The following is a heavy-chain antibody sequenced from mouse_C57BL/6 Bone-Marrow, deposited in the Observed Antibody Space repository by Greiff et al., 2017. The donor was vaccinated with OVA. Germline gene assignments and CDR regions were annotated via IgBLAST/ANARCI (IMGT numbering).Heavy chain of an antibody. CDR2: IDPSDSYT. J-gene: IGHJ2*01. CDR3: ARGYRTVAEDY. V-gene: IGHV1-69*01. Sequence: QVQLQQSGAELVMPGASVKLSCKASGYTFTSYWMHWVKQRPGQGLEWIGEIDPSDSYTNYNQKFKGKSTLTVDKSSSTAYMQLSSLTSEDSAVYYCARGYRTVAEDYWGQGTTLTVSS. D-gene: IGHD1-1*01. CDR1: GYTFTSYW.